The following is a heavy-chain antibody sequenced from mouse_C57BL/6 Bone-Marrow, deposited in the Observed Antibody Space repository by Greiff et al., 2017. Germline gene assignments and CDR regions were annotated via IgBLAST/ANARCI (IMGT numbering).Heavy chain of an antibody. V-gene: IGHV1-81*01. CDR2: IYPRSGTT. J-gene: IGHJ3*01. CDR3: ARGGSVYQAGFAY. Sequence: QVQLQQSGAELARPGASVKLSCKASGYTFPSYGISWVKQRTGQGLEWIGEIYPRSGTTYYNEKFKGKATLTADKSSSTAYMERRSLTSEDSAVYCCARGGSVYQAGFAYWGQGTLVTVSA. CDR1: GYTFPSYG. D-gene: IGHD3-2*02.